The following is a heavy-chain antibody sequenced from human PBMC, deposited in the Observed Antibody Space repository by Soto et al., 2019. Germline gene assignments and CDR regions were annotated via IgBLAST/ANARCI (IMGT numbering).Heavy chain of an antibody. CDR1: GVTFTSYA. D-gene: IGHD3-10*01. J-gene: IGHJ4*02. CDR3: AKGSFGFDY. CDR2: ISKSGDST. Sequence: GGSLRLSCVASGVTFTSYAMTWVRQVPGEGLQWVSSISKSGDSTYYADSVKGRFTTSRDNSKNTLYLQMNSLRAEDTAIYYCAKGSFGFDYRGQGTLVTVSS. V-gene: IGHV3-23*01.